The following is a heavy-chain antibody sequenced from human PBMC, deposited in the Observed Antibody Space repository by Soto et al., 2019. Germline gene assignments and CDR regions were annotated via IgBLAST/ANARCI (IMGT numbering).Heavy chain of an antibody. Sequence: EVVLVESGGGLVQPGGSLRLCCVASGFNFDDFAMQWVRQAPGKALQWVSGTRWNGETPADGDSVKGRFIISRDNARTSLYLHMNRLRPEDTAVYFCARVQTSIACRDCCMAVWGKGTAVTVS. CDR1: GFNFDDFA. CDR3: ARVQTSIACRDCCMAV. J-gene: IGHJ6*03. V-gene: IGHV3-9*01. CDR2: TRWNGETP. D-gene: IGHD2-21*01.